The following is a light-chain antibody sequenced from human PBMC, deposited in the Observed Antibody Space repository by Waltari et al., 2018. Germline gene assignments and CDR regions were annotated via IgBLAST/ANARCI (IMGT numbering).Light chain of an antibody. J-gene: IGLJ2*01. CDR2: DKN. CDR1: SLRSYY. Sequence: SSELTQDPAVSVAMGQTVRITCQGDSLRSYYARWYQQRPGQAPILVIYDKNNRPSGVPERFSGSSSHNTGSLTITGAQAEDEASYYCHSRDASGVAGSFGGGTKLTVL. CDR3: HSRDASGVAGS. V-gene: IGLV3-19*01.